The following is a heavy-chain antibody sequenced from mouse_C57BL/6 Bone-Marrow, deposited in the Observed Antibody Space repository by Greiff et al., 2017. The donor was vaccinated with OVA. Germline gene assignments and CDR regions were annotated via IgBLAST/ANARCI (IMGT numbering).Heavy chain of an antibody. CDR1: GYTFTSYG. CDR2: IYPRSGNT. Sequence: QVHVKQSGAELARPGASVKLSCKASGYTFTSYGISWVKQRTGQGLEWIGEIYPRSGNTYYNEKFKGKATLTADKSSSTAYMELRSLTSEDSAVYFCARWDIYYYGSSPFAYWGQGTLVTVSA. J-gene: IGHJ3*01. CDR3: ARWDIYYYGSSPFAY. D-gene: IGHD1-1*01. V-gene: IGHV1-81*01.